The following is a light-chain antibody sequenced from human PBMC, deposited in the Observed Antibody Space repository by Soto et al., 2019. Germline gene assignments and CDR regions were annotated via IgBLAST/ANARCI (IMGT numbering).Light chain of an antibody. CDR1: SSDVGKYKF. Sequence: QSALTQPASMSGSPGQSITIFCIGTSSDVGKYKFVSWYQQHPGNAPKLIIYEVSERPSGVSNRFSGSKSGNTASLTISGLQAEDEADYYCCSYAGHSIWLFGGGTKVTVL. CDR2: EVS. J-gene: IGLJ3*02. V-gene: IGLV2-23*02. CDR3: CSYAGHSIWL.